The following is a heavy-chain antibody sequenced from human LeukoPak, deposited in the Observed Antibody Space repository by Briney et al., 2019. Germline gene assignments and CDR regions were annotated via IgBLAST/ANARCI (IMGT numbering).Heavy chain of an antibody. Sequence: SETLSLTCIVSGGSMSSYYWSWIRQPPGKGLEWIGYIFYSGRTSYNPSLKSRVTMSVDTSKNQFSLKLSSVTAADTAVYYCARVIYYDSSGYYYLYAFDIWGQGTMVTVSS. J-gene: IGHJ3*02. D-gene: IGHD3-22*01. CDR3: ARVIYYDSSGYYYLYAFDI. V-gene: IGHV4-59*12. CDR2: IFYSGRT. CDR1: GGSMSSYY.